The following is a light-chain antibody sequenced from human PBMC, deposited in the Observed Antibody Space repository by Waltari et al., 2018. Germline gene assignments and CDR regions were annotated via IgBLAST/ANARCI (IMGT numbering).Light chain of an antibody. CDR2: EVT. CDR3: SSYAGSNDLL. CDR1: SSDVGGPGY. V-gene: IGLV2-8*01. Sequence: QSALTQPPSASGSPGQSVPISCTGTSSDVGGPGYVSWYQQHPGKAPKLMIYEVTKRPSGVPDRFSGSKSGNTASLTVSGLQAEDEADYYCSSYAGSNDLLFGGGTKVTVL. J-gene: IGLJ2*01.